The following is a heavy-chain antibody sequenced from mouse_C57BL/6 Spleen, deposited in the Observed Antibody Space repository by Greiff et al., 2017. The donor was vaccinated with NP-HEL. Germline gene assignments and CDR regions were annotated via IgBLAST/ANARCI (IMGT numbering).Heavy chain of an antibody. CDR2: IDPETGGT. Sequence: QVQLKQSGAELVRPGASVTLSCKASGYTFTDYEMHWVKQTPVHGLEWIGAIDPETGGTAYNQKFKGKAILTADKSSSTAYMELRSLTSEDSAVYYCTRWTTGYAMDYWGQGTSVTVSS. CDR3: TRWTTGYAMDY. V-gene: IGHV1-15*01. D-gene: IGHD1-1*01. J-gene: IGHJ4*01. CDR1: GYTFTDYE.